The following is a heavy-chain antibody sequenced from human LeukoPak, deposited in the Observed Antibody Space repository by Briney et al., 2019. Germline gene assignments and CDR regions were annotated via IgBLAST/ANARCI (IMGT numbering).Heavy chain of an antibody. J-gene: IGHJ5*02. CDR2: INLSGGST. CDR1: GYTFTSYY. Sequence: GASVKVSCKASGYTFTSYYMHWVRQAPGQGLEWMGIINLSGGSTSYAQKFQGRVTMTRDTSTSTVYMELSSLRSEDTAVYYCARGPMTTVTHNWFDPWGQGTLVTVSS. CDR3: ARGPMTTVTHNWFDP. D-gene: IGHD4-11*01. V-gene: IGHV1-46*01.